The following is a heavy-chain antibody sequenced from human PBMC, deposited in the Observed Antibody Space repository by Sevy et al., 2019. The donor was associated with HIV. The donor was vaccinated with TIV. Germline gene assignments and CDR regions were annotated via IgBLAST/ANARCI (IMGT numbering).Heavy chain of an antibody. CDR1: GFTFSSYS. D-gene: IGHD3-9*01. V-gene: IGHV3-21*01. Sequence: GGSLRLSCAASGFTFSSYSMNWVRQAPGKGLEWVSSISSSSSYIYYADSVKGRFSISSNNDKNSLYQQMNSLRAEDTAVYYFARAAGLRYFDWLSPDYWGQGTLVTVSS. CDR3: ARAAGLRYFDWLSPDY. CDR2: ISSSSSYI. J-gene: IGHJ4*02.